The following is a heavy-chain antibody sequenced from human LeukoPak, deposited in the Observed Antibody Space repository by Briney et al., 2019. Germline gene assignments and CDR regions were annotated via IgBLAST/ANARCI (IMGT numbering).Heavy chain of an antibody. Sequence: GSLRLSCAASGFTVSSSYMSWVRQAPGKGLEWVSVIYSGGSTYYADSVKGRFTISRDNSKNTLYLQMNSLRAEDTAVYYCARTMVRGVIRYYYYMDVWGKGTTVTVSS. V-gene: IGHV3-66*02. CDR3: ARTMVRGVIRYYYYMDV. CDR1: GFTVSSSY. D-gene: IGHD3-10*01. J-gene: IGHJ6*03. CDR2: IYSGGST.